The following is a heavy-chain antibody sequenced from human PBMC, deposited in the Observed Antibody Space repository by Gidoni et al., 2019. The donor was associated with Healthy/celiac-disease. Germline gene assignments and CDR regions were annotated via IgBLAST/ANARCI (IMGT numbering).Heavy chain of an antibody. CDR2: MTPNSGNT. D-gene: IGHD3-22*01. Sequence: QVQLVQSGAEVKKPGASVKVSCKASGYTFTSSAINWVRQATGQGLEWMGWMTPNSGNTGYAQKFQGRVTMTRNTSISTAYMELSSLRSEDTAVYYCARVWYYYDSSGYYYGMDVWGQGTTVTVSS. J-gene: IGHJ6*02. V-gene: IGHV1-8*01. CDR1: GYTFTSSA. CDR3: ARVWYYYDSSGYYYGMDV.